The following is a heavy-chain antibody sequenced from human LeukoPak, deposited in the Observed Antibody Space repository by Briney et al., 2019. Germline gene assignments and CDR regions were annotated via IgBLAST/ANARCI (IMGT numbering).Heavy chain of an antibody. Sequence: SETLSLTFTVYGGSIITYYWSWIRQPPGKGLEWLAYISHSGSTNFNPSLKSRVTISVDTSMNQFSLKLSSVTAADTAVYYCARESDYYDSSGYFDYWGQGTLVTVSS. CDR2: ISHSGST. D-gene: IGHD3-22*01. V-gene: IGHV4-59*01. J-gene: IGHJ4*02. CDR3: ARESDYYDSSGYFDY. CDR1: GGSIITYY.